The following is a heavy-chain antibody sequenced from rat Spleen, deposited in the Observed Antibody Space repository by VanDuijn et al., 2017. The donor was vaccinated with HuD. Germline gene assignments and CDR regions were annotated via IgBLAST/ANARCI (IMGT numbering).Heavy chain of an antibody. CDR2: ITNTGGST. CDR3: VTEGAATSPEYYYVMDV. J-gene: IGHJ4*01. Sequence: EVQLVESGGGLVQPGRSLKLSCVASGFTFNNYWMTWIRQAPGKGLEWVASITNTGGSTYYPDSVKGRFTISRDNAKSTLYLQMNSLRSEETATYYCVTEGAATSPEYYYVMDVWGQGTSVTVSS. V-gene: IGHV5-31*01. D-gene: IGHD1-2*01. CDR1: GFTFNNYW.